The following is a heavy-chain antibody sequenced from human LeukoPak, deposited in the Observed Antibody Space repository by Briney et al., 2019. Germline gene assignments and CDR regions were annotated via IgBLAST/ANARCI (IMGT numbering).Heavy chain of an antibody. V-gene: IGHV3-30-3*01. CDR1: GFTFSIYP. J-gene: IGHJ4*02. CDR3: AQQGIAAAVYFDY. Sequence: GGSLRLSCAASGFTFSIYPMYWVRQAPGKGLEWVSVVSNDGTNQYYADSVKGRFTVSRDNSKNTLYLQMNSLRAEDTAVYYCAQQGIAAAVYFDYWGQGTLVTVSS. D-gene: IGHD6-13*01. CDR2: VSNDGTNQ.